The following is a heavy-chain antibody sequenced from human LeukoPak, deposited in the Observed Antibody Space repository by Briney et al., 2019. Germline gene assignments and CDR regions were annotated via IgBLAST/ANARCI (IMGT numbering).Heavy chain of an antibody. D-gene: IGHD3-16*02. V-gene: IGHV4-34*01. CDR1: GGSFSGYY. Sequence: SETLSLTCAVYGGSFSGYYWSWIRQPPGKGLEWIGEINHSGSTNYNPSLKSRVTISVDTSKNQFSLKLSSVTAADTAVYYCARQGSYDYVWGSYPHDAFDIWGQGTMVTVSS. J-gene: IGHJ3*02. CDR3: ARQGSYDYVWGSYPHDAFDI. CDR2: INHSGST.